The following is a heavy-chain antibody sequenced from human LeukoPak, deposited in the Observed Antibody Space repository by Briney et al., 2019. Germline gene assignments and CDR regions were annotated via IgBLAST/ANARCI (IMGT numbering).Heavy chain of an antibody. CDR2: INHSGST. J-gene: IGHJ5*02. CDR1: GGSFSGYY. CDR3: ARRRHLVVVAAGWFDP. V-gene: IGHV4-34*01. D-gene: IGHD2-15*01. Sequence: PSETLSLTCAVYGGSFSGYYWSWIRQPPGKGLEWIGEINHSGSTNYNPSLKSRVTISVDTSKNQFSLELSSVTAADTAVYYCARRRHLVVVAAGWFDPWGQGTLVTVSS.